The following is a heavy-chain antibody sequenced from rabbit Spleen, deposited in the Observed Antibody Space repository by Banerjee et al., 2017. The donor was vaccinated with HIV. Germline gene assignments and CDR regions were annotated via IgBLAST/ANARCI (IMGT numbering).Heavy chain of an antibody. D-gene: IGHD8-1*01. V-gene: IGHV1S40*01. CDR1: GFSFTSNDY. Sequence: QSLEESGGDLVKPGASLTLTCTASGFSFTSNDYICWVRQAPGKGLEWIGYIEPIFGSTYYASWVNGRFTISSHNAQNTLYLQMTSLTAADTATYFCARDGAGGSYFALWGPGTLVTVS. CDR2: IEPIFGST. J-gene: IGHJ4*01. CDR3: ARDGAGGSYFAL.